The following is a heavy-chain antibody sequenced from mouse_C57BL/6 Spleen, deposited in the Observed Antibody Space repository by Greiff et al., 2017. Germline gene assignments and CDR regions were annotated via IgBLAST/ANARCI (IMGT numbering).Heavy chain of an antibody. CDR3: ARSVGWLKVDY. D-gene: IGHD2-3*01. CDR2: INPNNGGT. Sequence: VQLQQSGPELVKPGASVKISCKASGYTFTDYYMNWVKQSHGKSLEWIGDINPNNGGTSYNQKFKGKATLTVDKSSSTAYMELRSLTSEDSAVYYCARSVGWLKVDYWGQGTTLTVSS. CDR1: GYTFTDYY. J-gene: IGHJ2*01. V-gene: IGHV1-26*01.